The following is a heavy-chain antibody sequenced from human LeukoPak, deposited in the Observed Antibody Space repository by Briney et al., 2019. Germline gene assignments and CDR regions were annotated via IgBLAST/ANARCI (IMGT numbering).Heavy chain of an antibody. CDR2: ISASGGST. CDR1: GFTFSSYA. Sequence: GGSLRLSCAASGFTFSSYAMSWVRQAPGKGLEWVSGISASGGSTYYADSVRGRFTISRDNSKNTLYLQMNSLRAEDTAVYYCAKGFYDNSASGVFDIWGQGTMVTVSS. D-gene: IGHD3-22*01. J-gene: IGHJ3*02. CDR3: AKGFYDNSASGVFDI. V-gene: IGHV3-23*01.